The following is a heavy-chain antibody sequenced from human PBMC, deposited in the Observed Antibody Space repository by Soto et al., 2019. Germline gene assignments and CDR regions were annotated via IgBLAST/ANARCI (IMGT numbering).Heavy chain of an antibody. Sequence: QVQLVQSGAEVKKPGASVKVSCKASGYTFTSYAMNWVRQAPGQRLEWMGWINAYNGNTKYTQKFQGRVTITRDTSTSTGYKELSSLRSEGNAVCYCAGVCGNSTAIDYWGQGTLVTVSS. V-gene: IGHV1-3*01. CDR3: AGVCGNSTAIDY. J-gene: IGHJ4*02. CDR2: INAYNGNT. D-gene: IGHD1-26*01. CDR1: GYTFTSYA.